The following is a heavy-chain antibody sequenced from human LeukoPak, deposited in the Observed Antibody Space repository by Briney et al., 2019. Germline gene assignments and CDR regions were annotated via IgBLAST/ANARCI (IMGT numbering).Heavy chain of an antibody. CDR1: GFTFSGSA. V-gene: IGHV3-73*01. D-gene: IGHD1-26*01. CDR2: IRSKANSYAT. CDR3: TSPSGSHDAFDI. J-gene: IGHJ3*02. Sequence: SGGSLRLSCAASGFTFSGSAMHWVRQASGKGLEWVGRIRSKANSYATAYAASVKGRFTISRDDSKNTAYLQMNSLKTEDTAVYYCTSPSGSHDAFDIWGQGTMVTVSS.